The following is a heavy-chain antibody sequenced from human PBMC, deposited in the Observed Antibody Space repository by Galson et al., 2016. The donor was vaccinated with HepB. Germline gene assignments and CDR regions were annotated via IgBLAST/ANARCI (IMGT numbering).Heavy chain of an antibody. CDR1: GFTLSFSA. V-gene: IGHV3-30*04. J-gene: IGHJ4*02. Sequence: SLRLSCAASGFTLSFSAMHWVRQAPGKGLDWVAAISYDGNNGDFADSVKGRFTISRDQSKNTVYLQMNTLRAEDTAVYFCARDFRDYFSYYFDYWGPGTLVTVSS. D-gene: IGHD3-16*01. CDR2: ISYDGNNG. CDR3: ARDFRDYFSYYFDY.